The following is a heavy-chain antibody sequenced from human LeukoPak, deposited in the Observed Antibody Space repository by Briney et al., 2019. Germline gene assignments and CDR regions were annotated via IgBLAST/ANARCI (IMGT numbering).Heavy chain of an antibody. CDR3: ARSPPYYDFWSGYVGWFDP. CDR2: IYYSGST. V-gene: IGHV4-59*01. Sequence: SETLSLTCAVYGGSFSGYYWSWIRQPPGKGLEWIGYIYYSGSTNYNPSLKSRVTISVDTSKNQFSLKLSSVTAADTAVYYCARSPPYYDFWSGYVGWFDPWGQGTLVTVSS. J-gene: IGHJ5*02. D-gene: IGHD3-3*01. CDR1: GGSFSGYY.